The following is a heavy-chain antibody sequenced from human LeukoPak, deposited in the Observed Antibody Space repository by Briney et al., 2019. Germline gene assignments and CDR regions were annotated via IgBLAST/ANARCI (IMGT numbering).Heavy chain of an antibody. V-gene: IGHV3-48*03. CDR3: AGVASLSGFGY. Sequence: GGSLRLSCAASGFTFSSYEMNWVRQAPGKGLEWVSYISSSGSTIYYADSVKGRFTISRDNAKNSLYLQMNSLRAEDTAVYYCAGVASLSGFGYWGQGTLVTVSS. D-gene: IGHD1-26*01. CDR2: ISSSGSTI. CDR1: GFTFSSYE. J-gene: IGHJ4*02.